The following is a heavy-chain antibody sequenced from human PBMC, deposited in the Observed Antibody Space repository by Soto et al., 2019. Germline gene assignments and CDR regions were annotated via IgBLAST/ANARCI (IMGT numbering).Heavy chain of an antibody. CDR2: IYYSGST. CDR3: ASALAEWELPTFDY. CDR1: GGSISSSSYY. V-gene: IGHV4-39*01. Sequence: SETLSLTCTVSGGSISSSSYYWGWIRQPPGKGLEWIGSIYYSGSTYYNPSLKSRVTISVDTSKNQFSLKLSSVTAADTAVYYCASALAEWELPTFDYWGQGTLVTVSS. J-gene: IGHJ4*02. D-gene: IGHD1-26*01.